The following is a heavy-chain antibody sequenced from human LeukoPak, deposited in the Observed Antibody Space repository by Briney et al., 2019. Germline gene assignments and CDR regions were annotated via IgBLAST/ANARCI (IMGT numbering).Heavy chain of an antibody. J-gene: IGHJ4*02. Sequence: GGSLRLSCAASGFTFSSYAMSWVRQAPGKGLKCVSAISGSGGSTYYADSVKGRFTISRDNSKNTLYLQMNSLRAEDTDVYYCAKDGDYYGSGGLWFFFDYWGQGTLVTVSS. CDR1: GFTFSSYA. CDR2: ISGSGGST. CDR3: AKDGDYYGSGGLWFFFDY. V-gene: IGHV3-23*01. D-gene: IGHD3-10*01.